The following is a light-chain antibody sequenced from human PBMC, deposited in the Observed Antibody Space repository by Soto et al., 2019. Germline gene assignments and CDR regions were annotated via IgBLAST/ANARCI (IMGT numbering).Light chain of an antibody. Sequence: QSVLTQPPSASWTPGQRVTMSCSGSSSNIVSYSVSWYLHLPGTAPKLLIYSDNQRPSGVPDRFSGSKSGTSASLAISGLQSEDEADYYCASWDDSLNGPVFGGGTKLTVL. CDR2: SDN. CDR1: SSNIVSYS. J-gene: IGLJ3*02. V-gene: IGLV1-44*01. CDR3: ASWDDSLNGPV.